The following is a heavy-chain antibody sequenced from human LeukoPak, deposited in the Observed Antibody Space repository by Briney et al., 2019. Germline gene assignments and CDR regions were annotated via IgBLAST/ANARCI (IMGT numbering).Heavy chain of an antibody. CDR3: ARRVSSWLPENWFDP. CDR1: GGSISSSSYY. CDR2: IYYSGST. V-gene: IGHV4-39*01. Sequence: SETLSLTYTVSGGSISSSSYYWGWIRQPPGKGLEWIGSIYYSGSTYYNPSLKSRVTISVDTSKNQFSLKLSSVTAADTAVYYCARRVSSWLPENWFDPWGQGTLVTVSS. J-gene: IGHJ5*02. D-gene: IGHD6-13*01.